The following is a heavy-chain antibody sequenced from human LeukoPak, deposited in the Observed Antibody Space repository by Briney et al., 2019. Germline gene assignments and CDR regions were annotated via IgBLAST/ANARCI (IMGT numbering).Heavy chain of an antibody. CDR2: ISAYNGNT. J-gene: IGHJ3*02. Sequence: GASVKVSCKASGYTFTIYGISWVRQAPGQGLEWMGWISAYNGNTNYAQKLQGRVTMTTDTSTSTAYMELRSLRSDDTAVYYCARDAYSSSARSSGAFDIWGQGTMVTVSS. CDR1: GYTFTIYG. D-gene: IGHD6-6*01. CDR3: ARDAYSSSARSSGAFDI. V-gene: IGHV1-18*01.